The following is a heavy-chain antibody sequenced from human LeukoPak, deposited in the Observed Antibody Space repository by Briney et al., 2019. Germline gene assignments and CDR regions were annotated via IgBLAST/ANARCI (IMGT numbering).Heavy chain of an antibody. V-gene: IGHV1-2*02. CDR2: INPNSGGT. Sequence: ASVKVSCKASGYTFTGYYMHWVRQAPGQGLEWMGWINPNSGGTNYAQKFQGRVTMTRDTSISTAYMELSRLRSDDTAVYYYANYCSGGSCYSGNAFDIWGQGTMVTVSS. J-gene: IGHJ3*02. CDR3: ANYCSGGSCYSGNAFDI. CDR1: GYTFTGYY. D-gene: IGHD2-15*01.